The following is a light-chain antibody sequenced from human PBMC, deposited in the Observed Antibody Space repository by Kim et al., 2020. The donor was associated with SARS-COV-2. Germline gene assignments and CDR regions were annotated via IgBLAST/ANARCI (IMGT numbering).Light chain of an antibody. CDR1: NIISTT. Sequence: PGPTASITCGGNNIISTTVHWYQQKSGQAPLLLIFHNSDRHSGIPDRFSGSKSGNTATLTISGVEAGDEADYYCQVWDSSTDHYVFGSGTKVTVL. V-gene: IGLV3-21*02. J-gene: IGLJ1*01. CDR3: QVWDSSTDHYV. CDR2: HNS.